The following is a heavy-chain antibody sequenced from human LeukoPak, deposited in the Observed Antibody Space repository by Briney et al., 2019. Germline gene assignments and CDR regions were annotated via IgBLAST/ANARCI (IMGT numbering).Heavy chain of an antibody. D-gene: IGHD2-15*01. V-gene: IGHV4-61*01. CDR2: IYYSGST. Sequence: SESLSLTCSVSGGSVSSGSCEWSWIRQPPGKGLEWIGYIYYSGSTNYNPSLKSRVTISVDTSKNQFSLKLSSVTAADTAVYYCASAYCSGGSCSDFDYWGQGTLVTVSS. CDR1: GGSVSSGSCE. J-gene: IGHJ4*02. CDR3: ASAYCSGGSCSDFDY.